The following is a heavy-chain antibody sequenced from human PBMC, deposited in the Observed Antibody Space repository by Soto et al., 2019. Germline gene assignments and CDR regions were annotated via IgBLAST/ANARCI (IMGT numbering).Heavy chain of an antibody. J-gene: IGHJ3*02. CDR2: IYSGGST. V-gene: IGHV3-66*01. CDR3: ASAGSGSYYAFDI. Sequence: GGSLRLSCAASGFTVSSNYMSWVRQAPGKGLEWVSVIYSGGSTYYADSVKGRFTISRHNSKNPLYLQMNSLRAEDTAVYYCASAGSGSYYAFDIWGQGTMVTVSS. CDR1: GFTVSSNY. D-gene: IGHD3-10*01.